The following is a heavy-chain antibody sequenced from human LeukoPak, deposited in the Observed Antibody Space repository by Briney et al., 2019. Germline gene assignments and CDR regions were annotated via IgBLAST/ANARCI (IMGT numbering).Heavy chain of an antibody. D-gene: IGHD3-10*01. CDR2: ISYDGSNK. J-gene: IGHJ4*02. Sequence: HAGGSLRLSCAASGFTFSSYAMHWVRQAPGKGLEWVAVISYDGSNKYYADSVKGRFTISRDNSKNTLYLQMNSLRAEDTAVYYCARDLMVRGVIVHFDYWGQGTLVTVSS. V-gene: IGHV3-30*04. CDR3: ARDLMVRGVIVHFDY. CDR1: GFTFSSYA.